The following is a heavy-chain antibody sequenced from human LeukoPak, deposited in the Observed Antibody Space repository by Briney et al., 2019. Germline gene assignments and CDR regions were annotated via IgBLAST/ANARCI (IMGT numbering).Heavy chain of an antibody. D-gene: IGHD3-10*01. CDR1: GFTFSDSY. V-gene: IGHV3-11*01. Sequence: PGGSQRLSCAASGFTFSDSYMSWIRQAPGKGLEWVSYINASSNSIYYADSVKGRFTISRDNAKNSLYLQMNSLRVEDTAVYYCARVLRAGLGSYVDYWGQGTLVTVSS. J-gene: IGHJ4*02. CDR2: INASSNSI. CDR3: ARVLRAGLGSYVDY.